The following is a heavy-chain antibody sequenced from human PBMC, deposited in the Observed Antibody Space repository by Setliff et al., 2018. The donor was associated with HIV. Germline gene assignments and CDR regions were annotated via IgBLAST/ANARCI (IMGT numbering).Heavy chain of an antibody. D-gene: IGHD1-1*01. CDR3: ASARIPTGGTSTSFDY. CDR1: GFTFSSYG. J-gene: IGHJ4*02. CDR2: IRYDGSNK. V-gene: IGHV3-30*02. Sequence: GGSLRLSCAASGFTFSSYGMHWVRQAPGKGLEWVAFIRYDGSNKYYADSVKGRFTISRDNSKNTLYLQLNSLRREDTAVYYCASARIPTGGTSTSFDYWGQGTLVTVS.